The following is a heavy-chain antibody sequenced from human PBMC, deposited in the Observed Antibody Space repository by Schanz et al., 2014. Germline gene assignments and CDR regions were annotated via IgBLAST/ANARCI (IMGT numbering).Heavy chain of an antibody. CDR2: ISGSGGST. CDR1: GFTFSTYA. J-gene: IGHJ4*02. Sequence: EVQLVESGGGLVKRGGSLRLSCAASGFTFSTYAMSWVRQAPGKGLEWVSAISGSGGSTYYADSVKGRFTISRDNAKKTLSLQMISLRAEDTAVYYCARVHHYDPSGWGYFDYWGQGALVTVSS. D-gene: IGHD3-22*01. V-gene: IGHV3-23*04. CDR3: ARVHHYDPSGWGYFDY.